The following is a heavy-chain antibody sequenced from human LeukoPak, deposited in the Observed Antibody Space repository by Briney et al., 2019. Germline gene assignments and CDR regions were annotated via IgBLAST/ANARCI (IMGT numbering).Heavy chain of an antibody. CDR3: ARRVVVVAARALDY. J-gene: IGHJ4*02. V-gene: IGHV3-21*01. D-gene: IGHD2-15*01. CDR2: ISSSSSYI. CDR1: GFTFSSYS. Sequence: GGSLRLSCAASGFTFSSYSMNWVRQAPGKGLEWVSSISSSSSYIYYADSVKGRFTISRDNAKNSLYLQMNSLRAEDTAVYYCARRVVVVAARALDYWGQGTLVTVSS.